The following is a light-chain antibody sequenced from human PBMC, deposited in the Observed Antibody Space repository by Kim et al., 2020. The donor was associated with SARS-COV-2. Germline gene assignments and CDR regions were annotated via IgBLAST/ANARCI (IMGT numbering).Light chain of an antibody. CDR1: RPNVGSHI. Sequence: GTRGTISGSGSRPNVGSHIVNWFQQLPGTAPKLLLYNDNRRPSGVPDRFSGSRSGTSASLAISGLQSEDEADYYCATWDYSLNGWVFGGGTQLTVL. V-gene: IGLV1-44*01. CDR3: ATWDYSLNGWV. J-gene: IGLJ3*02. CDR2: NDN.